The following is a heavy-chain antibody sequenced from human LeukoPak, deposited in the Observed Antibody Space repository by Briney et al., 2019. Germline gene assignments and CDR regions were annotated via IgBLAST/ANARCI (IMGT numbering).Heavy chain of an antibody. CDR3: ATGEPMYSSSWYRVDY. CDR1: GYTLTELS. CDR2: FDPEDGET. D-gene: IGHD6-13*01. J-gene: IGHJ4*02. Sequence: GASVKVSCKVSGYTLTELSMHWVRQAPGKGLEWMGGFDPEDGETIYAQKFQGRVTMTEDTSTDTAYMELSSLRSEDTAVYYCATGEPMYSSSWYRVDYWGQGTLVTVSS. V-gene: IGHV1-24*01.